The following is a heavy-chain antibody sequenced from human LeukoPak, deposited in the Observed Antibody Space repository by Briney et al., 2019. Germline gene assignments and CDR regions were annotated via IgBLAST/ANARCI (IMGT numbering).Heavy chain of an antibody. D-gene: IGHD3-22*01. CDR3: AREDVVGPHDSSGYYSS. CDR1: GGTFSSYA. Sequence: ASVKVSCKASGGTFSSYAISWVRRAPGQGLEWMGGIIPIFGTANYAQKFQGRVTITADESTSTAYMELSSLRSEDTAVYYCAREDVVGPHDSSGYYSSWGQGTLVTVSS. CDR2: IIPIFGTA. V-gene: IGHV1-69*13. J-gene: IGHJ4*02.